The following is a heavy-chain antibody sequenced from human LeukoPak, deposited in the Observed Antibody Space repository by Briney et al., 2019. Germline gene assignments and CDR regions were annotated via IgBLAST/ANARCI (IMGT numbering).Heavy chain of an antibody. D-gene: IGHD2-15*01. CDR3: ARAFGCSAGSCYRFFDF. CDR2: IYHSGST. V-gene: IGHV4-38-2*02. CDR1: DYSISSGYY. J-gene: IGHJ4*02. Sequence: PSETLSLTCIVSDYSISSGYYWGWIRQPPGKGLEWIGSIYHSGSTYSHPSLKSRVTISVDTSKNQFSLNLNSVTAADTAVYYCARAFGCSAGSCYRFFDFWGRGILVTVSS.